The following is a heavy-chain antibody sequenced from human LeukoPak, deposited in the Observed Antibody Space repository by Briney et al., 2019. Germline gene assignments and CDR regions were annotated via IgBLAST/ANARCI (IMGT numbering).Heavy chain of an antibody. CDR1: GASITNYF. CDR3: ARLRPRTNYDFSSGYYAFDY. CDR2: VYSGAY. V-gene: IGHV4-4*09. J-gene: IGHJ4*02. D-gene: IGHD3-3*01. Sequence: PSETLSLTCTVSGASITNYFWGWIRQPPGKGLQWIGYVYSGAYYYNPSLVSRFTVSVDTAKNQFSLGLRSVTAADTAVYYCARLRPRTNYDFSSGYYAFDYWGQGTLVTVSS.